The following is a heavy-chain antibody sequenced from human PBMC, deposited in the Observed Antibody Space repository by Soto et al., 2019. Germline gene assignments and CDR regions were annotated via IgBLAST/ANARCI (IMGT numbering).Heavy chain of an antibody. V-gene: IGHV3-30-3*01. CDR3: ASDWGSYYYYYGMDV. Sequence: QVQLVESGGGVVQPGRSLRLSCAASGFTFSSYAMHWVRQAPGKGLEWVAVISYDGSNKYYADSVKGRFTISRDNSKNTLYLQMNSLRAEDTAVYYCASDWGSYYYYYGMDVWGQGTTVTVSS. CDR1: GFTFSSYA. CDR2: ISYDGSNK. J-gene: IGHJ6*02. D-gene: IGHD3-16*01.